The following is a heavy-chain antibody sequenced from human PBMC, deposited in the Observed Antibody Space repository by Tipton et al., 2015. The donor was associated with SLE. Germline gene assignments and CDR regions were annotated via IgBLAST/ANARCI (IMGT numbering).Heavy chain of an antibody. D-gene: IGHD1-14*01. V-gene: IGHV4-31*03. J-gene: IGHJ3*02. CDR2: IYYSGST. Sequence: TLSLTCTVSGGSISSSSYYWSWIRQHPGKGLEWIGYIYYSGSTYYNPSLKSRVTISVDTSKNQFSLKLSSVTAADTAVYYCARDTTGAFDIWGQGTTVTVSS. CDR3: ARDTTGAFDI. CDR1: GGSISSSSYY.